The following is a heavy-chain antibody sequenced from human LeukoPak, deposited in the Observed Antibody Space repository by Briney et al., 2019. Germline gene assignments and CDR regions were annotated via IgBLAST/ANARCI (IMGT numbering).Heavy chain of an antibody. CDR2: IYYSGST. CDR3: AKAVAGGWFDP. J-gene: IGHJ5*02. V-gene: IGHV4-39*01. Sequence: PSETLSLTCTVSGGSISSSSYYWGWIRQPPGKGLEWIGSIYYSGSTYYNPSLKSRVTISVDTSKNQSSLKLSSVTAADTAVYYCAKAVAGGWFDPWGQGTLVTVSS. CDR1: GGSISSSSYY. D-gene: IGHD6-19*01.